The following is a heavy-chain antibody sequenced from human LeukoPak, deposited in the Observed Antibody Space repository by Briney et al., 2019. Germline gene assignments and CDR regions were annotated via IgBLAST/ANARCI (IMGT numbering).Heavy chain of an antibody. CDR1: GFTFSSDG. V-gene: IGHV3-33*01. CDR3: ERALYNYDSSGLTY. CDR2: IWYDGSNK. J-gene: IGHJ4*02. Sequence: GRSLRLSCAASGFTFSSDGMHWVCQAPGKGLEWVALIWYDGSNKYYADSVKGRFTISRDNSKNTLYLQMNSLRAEDTAVYYCERALYNYDSSGLTYWGQGTLVTVSS. D-gene: IGHD3-22*01.